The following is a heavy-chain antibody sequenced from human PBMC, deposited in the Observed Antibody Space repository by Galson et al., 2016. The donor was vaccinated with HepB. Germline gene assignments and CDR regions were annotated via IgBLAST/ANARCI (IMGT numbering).Heavy chain of an antibody. CDR1: GFTFMSYA. D-gene: IGHD6-19*01. CDR3: AKHQGSGWFSQFDY. CDR2: VSGSGVST. J-gene: IGHJ4*02. Sequence: SLRLSCAASGFTFMSYAMSWVRQTPGKGLEWVSAVSGSGVSTHYADSVKGRFTISRANSKNTLYLQMSSLRAGDTAIYYCAKHQGSGWFSQFDYWGRGSLVIVSS. V-gene: IGHV3-23*01.